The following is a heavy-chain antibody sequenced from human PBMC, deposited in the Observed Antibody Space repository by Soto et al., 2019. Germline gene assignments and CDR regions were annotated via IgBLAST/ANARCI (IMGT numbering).Heavy chain of an antibody. CDR2: VTAFNGDT. J-gene: IGHJ6*02. V-gene: IGHV1-18*01. CDR3: ARDGRVSFYYYGMDV. CDR1: GYTFSNYG. Sequence: QVLLVQSGAEVKRPGASVKVSCKASGYTFSNYGITWVRQAPGHGLEWLGWVTAFNGDTNYAQNVQGRVTLTTDTSTETAYMELRSLRPDDTAVYYCARDGRVSFYYYGMDVWGQATTVIVSS.